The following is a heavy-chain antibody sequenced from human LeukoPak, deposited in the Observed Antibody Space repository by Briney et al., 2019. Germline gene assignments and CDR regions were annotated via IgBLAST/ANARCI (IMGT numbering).Heavy chain of an antibody. CDR2: ISSSSSYI. Sequence: GGSLRLSCAASGSTFSSYSMNWVRQAPGKGLEWVSSISSSSSYIYYADSVKGRFTISRDNSKNTLYLQMNSLRAEDTAVYYCAKDSHYYGSGSPFGAFDIWGQGTMVTVSS. J-gene: IGHJ3*02. CDR3: AKDSHYYGSGSPFGAFDI. CDR1: GSTFSSYS. V-gene: IGHV3-21*04. D-gene: IGHD3-10*01.